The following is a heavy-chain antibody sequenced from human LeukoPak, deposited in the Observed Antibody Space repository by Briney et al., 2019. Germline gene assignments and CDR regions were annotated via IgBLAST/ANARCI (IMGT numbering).Heavy chain of an antibody. Sequence: PSETLSLTCTVSGGSISSYYWNWVRQPPGKGLEWIGYIYYSGSTNYNPSLKSRVTISVDTSKNQFSLKLSSVAAADTAVYYCASLIAATDAFDIWGHGTMVTVSS. CDR3: ASLIAATDAFDI. CDR1: GGSISSYY. D-gene: IGHD6-13*01. J-gene: IGHJ3*02. V-gene: IGHV4-59*01. CDR2: IYYSGST.